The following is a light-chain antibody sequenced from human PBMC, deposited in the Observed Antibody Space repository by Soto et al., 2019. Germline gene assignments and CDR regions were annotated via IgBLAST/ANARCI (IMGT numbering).Light chain of an antibody. J-gene: IGLJ2*01. CDR1: SSNIGSNT. CDR3: AAWDDRLKGRV. V-gene: IGLV1-44*01. CDR2: SHN. Sequence: QSVLTQPPSASGTPGQRVTISCSGSSSNIGSNTVNWYQQLPGTAPKLLIYSHNQRPSGVPDRFSGSKSGTSASLAISGLQSEDEAAYYCAAWDDRLKGRVFGGGTQLTVL.